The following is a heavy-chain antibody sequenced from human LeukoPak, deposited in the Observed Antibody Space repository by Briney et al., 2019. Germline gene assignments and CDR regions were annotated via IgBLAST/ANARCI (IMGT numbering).Heavy chain of an antibody. CDR2: ISGSGGST. CDR3: AKDHYYDSSGYSACLDY. V-gene: IGHV3-23*01. CDR1: GFTFSSYA. J-gene: IGHJ4*02. D-gene: IGHD3-22*01. Sequence: LPGGSLRLSCAGSGFTFSSYAMSWVRQAPGKGLEWVSAISGSGGSTYYADSVKGRFTISRDNSKNTLYLQMNSLRAEDTAVYYCAKDHYYDSSGYSACLDYWGQGTLVTVSS.